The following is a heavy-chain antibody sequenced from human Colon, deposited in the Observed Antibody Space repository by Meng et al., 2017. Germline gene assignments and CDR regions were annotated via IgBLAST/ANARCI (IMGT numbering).Heavy chain of an antibody. V-gene: IGHV1-2*06. CDR2: MHPNNGDR. D-gene: IGHD2-8*01. Sequence: VQVGADVREPWRSASISCEASGYTFIDQWIHWVRRAPGQGPEWMGRMHPNNGDRNLAQIFQGRVTMSRDTSISTAYLELTRLRPDDTAVYYCVRDFRVTDLWGQGTLVTVSS. J-gene: IGHJ1*01. CDR3: VRDFRVTDL. CDR1: GYTFIDQW.